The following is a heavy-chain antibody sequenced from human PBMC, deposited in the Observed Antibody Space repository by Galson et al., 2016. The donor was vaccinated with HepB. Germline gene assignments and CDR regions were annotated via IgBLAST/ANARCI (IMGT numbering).Heavy chain of an antibody. J-gene: IGHJ6*02. Sequence: SLRLSCAASAFTFSSFAMHWVRQAPGKGLEWVAVISYDGSNKYYADSVKGRFTISRDNSKNTLSLQMNSLRAEDTAVYYCARAVSAYYGMDVWGQGTTVTVSS. CDR2: ISYDGSNK. CDR1: AFTFSSFA. CDR3: ARAVSAYYGMDV. V-gene: IGHV3-30-3*01.